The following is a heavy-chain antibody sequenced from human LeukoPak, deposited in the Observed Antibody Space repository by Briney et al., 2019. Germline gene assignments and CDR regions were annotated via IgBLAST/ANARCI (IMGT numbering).Heavy chain of an antibody. CDR1: GYTFTGYY. CDR3: AKEPNGSGTNPSDY. CDR2: INPNSGGT. D-gene: IGHD3-10*01. Sequence: ASVKVSCKASGYTFTGYYIHWVRQAPGQGLEWMGWINPNSGGTNYAQKFQGRVAMTRDTSISTAYMELSRLRSDDTAVYCCAKEPNGSGTNPSDYWGQGTLVTVSS. V-gene: IGHV1-2*02. J-gene: IGHJ4*02.